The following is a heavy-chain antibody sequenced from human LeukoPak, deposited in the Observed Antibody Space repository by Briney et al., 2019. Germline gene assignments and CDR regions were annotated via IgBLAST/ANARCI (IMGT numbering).Heavy chain of an antibody. J-gene: IGHJ4*02. CDR3: ARGRITIFGVVIIAGDFDY. Sequence: GASVKVSCKASGYTFTSYDINWVRQATGQGLEWMGWMNPNSGNTGYAQKFQGRVTIPRNTSISTAYMELSSLRSEDTAVYYCARGRITIFGVVIIAGDFDYWGQGTLVTVSS. V-gene: IGHV1-8*03. CDR1: GYTFTSYD. CDR2: MNPNSGNT. D-gene: IGHD3-3*01.